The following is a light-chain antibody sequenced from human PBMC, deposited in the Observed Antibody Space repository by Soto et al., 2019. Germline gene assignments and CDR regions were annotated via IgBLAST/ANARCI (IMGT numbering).Light chain of an antibody. V-gene: IGKV3-20*01. J-gene: IGKJ3*01. CDR1: HSVSSSY. CDR3: QQYGSSLFT. CDR2: GAS. Sequence: EIALTQSPGTLSLSPGERDTLSCRASHSVSSSYLAWYQQKPGQAPRLLIYGASSRATGIPDRFSGSGSGKDFTLTISRLEPEDFAVYYCQQYGSSLFTFGPWTKGDVK.